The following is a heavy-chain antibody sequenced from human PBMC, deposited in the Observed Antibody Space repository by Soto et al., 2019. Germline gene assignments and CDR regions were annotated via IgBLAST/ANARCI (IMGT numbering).Heavy chain of an antibody. J-gene: IGHJ6*02. D-gene: IGHD2-15*01. V-gene: IGHV3-23*01. CDR3: AKDIAARGGRKIYKGPDYCSGGSCYSDYYYGMDV. CDR1: GFTFSSYA. CDR2: ISGSGGST. Sequence: GGSLRLSCAASGFTFSSYAMSWVRQAPGKGLEWVSAISGSGGSTYYADSVKGRFTISRDNSKKTLYVQVNSLRAEDTAVYYCAKDIAARGGRKIYKGPDYCSGGSCYSDYYYGMDVWGQGTTVTVSS.